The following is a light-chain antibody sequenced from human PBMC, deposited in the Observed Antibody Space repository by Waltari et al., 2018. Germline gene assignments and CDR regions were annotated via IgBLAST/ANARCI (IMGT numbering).Light chain of an antibody. CDR3: QQSYITPYT. CDR2: SAS. CDR1: QGVTGH. V-gene: IGKV1-39*01. Sequence: TCRTSQGVTGHLSWCQHRSGKAPKLLIHSASALQSGVPSRFSGRGSVTHFTLTISSLQPEDFATYFCQQSYITPYTFGQGTKLEIK. J-gene: IGKJ2*01.